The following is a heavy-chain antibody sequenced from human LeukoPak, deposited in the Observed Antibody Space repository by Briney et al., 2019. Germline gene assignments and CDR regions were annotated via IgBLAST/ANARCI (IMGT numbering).Heavy chain of an antibody. Sequence: GGSLRLSCAASGFTFSSYGMHWVRQAPGKGLEWVAFIRYDGSNKYYADPVKGRFIISRENSKNTLYLQMNGLRAEDTAVYYCAKDKRGGIAAHHFDYWGQGTLVTVSS. V-gene: IGHV3-30*02. CDR3: AKDKRGGIAAHHFDY. D-gene: IGHD6-6*01. CDR2: IRYDGSNK. J-gene: IGHJ4*02. CDR1: GFTFSSYG.